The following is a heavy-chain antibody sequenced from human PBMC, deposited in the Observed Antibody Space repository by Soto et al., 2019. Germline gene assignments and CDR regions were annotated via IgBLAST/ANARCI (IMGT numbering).Heavy chain of an antibody. CDR1: GFTFSSYA. J-gene: IGHJ3*02. V-gene: IGHV3-23*01. Sequence: GGSLRLSCAASGFTFSSYAMSWVRQAPGKGLEWVSAISGSGGSTYYADSVKGRFTISRDNSKNTLYLQMNSLRAEDTAVYYCAKDHPYYYGSGPGAFDIWGQGTMVTVSS. CDR2: ISGSGGST. D-gene: IGHD3-10*01. CDR3: AKDHPYYYGSGPGAFDI.